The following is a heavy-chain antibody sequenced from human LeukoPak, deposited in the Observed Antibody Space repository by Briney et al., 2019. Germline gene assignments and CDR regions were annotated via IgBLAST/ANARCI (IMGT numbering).Heavy chain of an antibody. CDR1: GYTFTSYG. CDR2: ISAYNGNT. CDR3: ARGAVADWFYYYYMDV. Sequence: ASVKVSCKASGYTFTSYGISWVRQAPGQGLEWMGWISAYNGNTNYAQKLQGRVTMTTDTSTNTAYMELRSLRSDDTAVYYCARGAVADWFYYYYMDVWGKGTTVTVSS. V-gene: IGHV1-18*01. D-gene: IGHD6-19*01. J-gene: IGHJ6*03.